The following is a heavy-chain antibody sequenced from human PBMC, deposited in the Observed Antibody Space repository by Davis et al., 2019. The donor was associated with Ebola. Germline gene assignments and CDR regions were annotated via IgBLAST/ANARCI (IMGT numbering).Heavy chain of an antibody. CDR2: IKQDGSEK. CDR3: IYDFWSGYYGGWFDP. J-gene: IGHJ5*02. D-gene: IGHD3-3*01. Sequence: PGGSLRLSCAASGFTFDDYGMSWVRQAPGKGLEWVANIKQDGSEKYYVDSVKGRFTISRDNAKNSLYLQMNSLRAEDTAVYYCIYDFWSGYYGGWFDPWGQGTLVTVSS. V-gene: IGHV3-7*01. CDR1: GFTFDDYG.